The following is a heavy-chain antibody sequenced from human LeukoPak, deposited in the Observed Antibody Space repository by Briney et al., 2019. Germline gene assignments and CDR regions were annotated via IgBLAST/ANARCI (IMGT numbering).Heavy chain of an antibody. CDR3: RTSAARGGMDA. J-gene: IGHJ6*02. CDR1: GFSFSNSW. CDR2: INPDGSET. D-gene: IGHD6-13*01. Sequence: GGSLRLSCAASGFSFSNSWMSWVRQAPGQGLEWVANINPDGSETSYVDSVKGRFTISRDNAKNSLFLQMNSLRVDDTAMYYCRTSAARGGMDAWAQGTTVTVS. V-gene: IGHV3-7*01.